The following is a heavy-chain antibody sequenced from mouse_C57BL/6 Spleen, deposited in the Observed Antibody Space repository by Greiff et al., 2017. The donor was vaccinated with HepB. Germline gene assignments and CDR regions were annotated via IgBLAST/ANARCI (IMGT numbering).Heavy chain of an antibody. Sequence: EVKLVESEGGLVQPGRSMKLSCTASGFTFSDYYMAWVRQVPEKGLEWVANINYDGSSTYYLDSLKSRFIISRDNAKNILYLQMSSLKSEDTATYYCARDRDGYVDYWGQGTTLTVSS. CDR2: INYDGSST. J-gene: IGHJ2*01. CDR3: ARDRDGYVDY. CDR1: GFTFSDYY. D-gene: IGHD2-3*01. V-gene: IGHV5-16*01.